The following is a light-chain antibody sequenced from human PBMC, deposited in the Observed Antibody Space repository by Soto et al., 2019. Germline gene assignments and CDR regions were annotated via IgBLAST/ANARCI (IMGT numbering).Light chain of an antibody. J-gene: IGKJ1*01. CDR3: QQYNSYSWT. V-gene: IGKV1-5*01. CDR2: DAS. Sequence: IKLNQSLFTLSAIVGERVTITCMASQSVTSWLAWYQQKPGKAPNLLIYDASTLESGVPSRFSGSGFGTDFTLTISSLQPDDFATYYCQQYNSYSWTFGQGTKV. CDR1: QSVTSW.